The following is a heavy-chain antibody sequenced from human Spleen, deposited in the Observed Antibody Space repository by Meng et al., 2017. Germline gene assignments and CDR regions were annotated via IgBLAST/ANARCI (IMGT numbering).Heavy chain of an antibody. CDR2: IIPILGIA. J-gene: IGHJ5*02. CDR1: GGTFSSYT. D-gene: IGHD6-13*01. Sequence: QVQLVQAGAEGKKPGSSVKVSCKASGGTFSSYTISWVRQAPGQGLEWMGRIIPILGIANYAQKFQGRVTITADKSTSTAYMELSSLRSEDTAVYYCARVPAAGSWFDPWGQGTLVTVSS. CDR3: ARVPAAGSWFDP. V-gene: IGHV1-69*02.